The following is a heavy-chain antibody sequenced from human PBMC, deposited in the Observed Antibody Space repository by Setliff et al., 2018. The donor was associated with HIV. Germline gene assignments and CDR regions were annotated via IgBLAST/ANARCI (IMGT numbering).Heavy chain of an antibody. D-gene: IGHD2-2*01. CDR1: GGSISSSTYY. CDR2: MSYSGTT. CDR3: ARDKMEAPAGTKGYYYYYGMDV. J-gene: IGHJ6*02. Sequence: KPSETLSLTCSVSGGSISSSTYYWGWIRQPPGKGLEWIGSMSYSGTTYDNPSLKRRVTISEDTSKNQFSLKLRSVTAADTAVYYCARDKMEAPAGTKGYYYYYGMDVWGQGTTVTV. V-gene: IGHV4-39*02.